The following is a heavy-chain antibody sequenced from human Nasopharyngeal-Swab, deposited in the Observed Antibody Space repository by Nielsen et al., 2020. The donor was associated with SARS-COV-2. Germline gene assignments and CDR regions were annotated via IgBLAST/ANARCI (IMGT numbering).Heavy chain of an antibody. Sequence: GGSLRLSCAASGFTFSSYWMSWVRQAPGKGLEWVANIKQDGSEKYYVDSVKGRFTISRDNAKNSLYLQMNSLRAEDTAVHYCARHYDYVWGSYRPFDYWGQGTLVTVSS. CDR3: ARHYDYVWGSYRPFDY. CDR1: GFTFSSYW. J-gene: IGHJ4*02. V-gene: IGHV3-7*01. D-gene: IGHD3-16*02. CDR2: IKQDGSEK.